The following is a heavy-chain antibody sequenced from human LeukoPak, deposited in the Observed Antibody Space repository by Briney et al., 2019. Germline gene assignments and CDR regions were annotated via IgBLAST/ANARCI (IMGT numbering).Heavy chain of an antibody. Sequence: PSETLSLTCTVSGGSISSSSYHWGWIRQPPGKGLEWIGSIYYSGSTYYNPSLKSRVTISVDTSKNQFSLKLSSVTAADTAVYYCARVKRFGAYYYYMDVWGKGTTVTVSS. J-gene: IGHJ6*03. CDR3: ARVKRFGAYYYYMDV. CDR1: GGSISSSSYH. D-gene: IGHD3-10*01. V-gene: IGHV4-39*01. CDR2: IYYSGST.